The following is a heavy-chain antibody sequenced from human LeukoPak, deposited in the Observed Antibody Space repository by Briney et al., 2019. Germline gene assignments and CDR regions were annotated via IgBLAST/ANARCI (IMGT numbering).Heavy chain of an antibody. D-gene: IGHD3-22*01. CDR2: ISYSGTT. Sequence: PSETLSLTCTVSGGSISSRPYYWGWVRQPPGKGLEWIGTISYSGTTYYSPSLKSRVTISLDTSKNQFSLKLSSVTAADTAVYYCARREVTMMDWYFDLWGRGTLVTVSS. CDR1: GGSISSRPYY. CDR3: ARREVTMMDWYFDL. V-gene: IGHV4-39*01. J-gene: IGHJ2*01.